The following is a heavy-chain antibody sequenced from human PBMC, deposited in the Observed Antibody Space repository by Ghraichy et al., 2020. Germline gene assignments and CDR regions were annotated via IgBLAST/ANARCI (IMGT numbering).Heavy chain of an antibody. D-gene: IGHD3-22*01. CDR3: AKALDTSFYDSSGYYPADS. V-gene: IGHV3-30*18. CDR1: GFTFSRFG. CDR2: ISFGGSDK. Sequence: GGSLRLSCAASGFTFSRFGMHWVRQAPGKGLEWVAVISFGGSDKFYADSVTGRFTISRDNSKNMLYMQMNSLRAEDTAVYYCAKALDTSFYDSSGYYPADSWGQGTLVTGSS. J-gene: IGHJ4*02.